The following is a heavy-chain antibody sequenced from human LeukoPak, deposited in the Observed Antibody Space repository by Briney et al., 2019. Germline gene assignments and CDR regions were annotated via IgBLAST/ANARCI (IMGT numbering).Heavy chain of an antibody. CDR2: IYHSGST. V-gene: IGHV4-4*02. CDR3: ARVNWSGYDFRGAFDI. J-gene: IGHJ3*02. CDR1: GGSISSSNW. D-gene: IGHD5-12*01. Sequence: PSETLSLTCAVSGGSISSSNWWSWVRQPPGKGLEWIGEIYHSGSTNYNPSLKSRVTISVDTSKDQFSLKLSSVTAADTAVYYCARVNWSGYDFRGAFDIWGQGTMVTVSS.